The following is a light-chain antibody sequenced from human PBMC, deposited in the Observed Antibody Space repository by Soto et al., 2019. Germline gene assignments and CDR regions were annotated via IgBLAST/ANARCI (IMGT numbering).Light chain of an antibody. CDR1: SSDVGGSNH. CDR2: DVS. J-gene: IGLJ1*01. CDR3: TSYASGNTLFV. Sequence: QSALTQPASVSGSPGQSITISCTGTSSDVGGSNHVSWYQQHPDKAPKLMLYDVSYRPSGVSHRFSGSKSGNTASLTISGVQEEDEDHYCCTSYASGNTLFVFGTGTKVTVL. V-gene: IGLV2-14*03.